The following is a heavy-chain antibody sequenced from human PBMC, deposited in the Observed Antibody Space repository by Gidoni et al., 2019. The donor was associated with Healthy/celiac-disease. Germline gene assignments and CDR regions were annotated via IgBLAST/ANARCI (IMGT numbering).Heavy chain of an antibody. CDR1: GGTFSSYA. CDR3: ASLAVAVRDYYYYMDV. Sequence: QVQLVQSGAVVKKPGSSVKVSCKASGGTFSSYAISWVRQAPGQGLEWMGGIIPIFGTANYAQKFQGRVTITADKSTSTAYMELSSLRSEDTAVYYCASLAVAVRDYYYYMDVWGKGTTVTVSS. V-gene: IGHV1-69*06. D-gene: IGHD6-19*01. CDR2: IIPIFGTA. J-gene: IGHJ6*03.